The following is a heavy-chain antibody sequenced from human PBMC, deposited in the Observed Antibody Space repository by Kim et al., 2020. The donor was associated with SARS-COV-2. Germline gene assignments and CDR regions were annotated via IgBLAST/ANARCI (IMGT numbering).Heavy chain of an antibody. V-gene: IGHV4-39*01. CDR2: IYYSGST. Sequence: SETLSLTCTVSGGSISSSSYYWGWIRQPPGKGLEWIGSIYYSGSTYYNPSLKSRVTISVDTSKNQFSLKLSSVTAADTAVYYCARQGYSGSYGVYYYGMDFWGQGATVTDSS. CDR3: ARQGYSGSYGVYYYGMDF. J-gene: IGHJ6*02. CDR1: GGSISSSSYY. D-gene: IGHD1-26*01.